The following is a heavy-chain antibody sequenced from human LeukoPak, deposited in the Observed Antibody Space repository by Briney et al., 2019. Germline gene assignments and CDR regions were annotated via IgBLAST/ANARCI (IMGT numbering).Heavy chain of an antibody. Sequence: GASVKDSCKASGGTFNYYAVSWVRQVPGQGLEWVGGLIPTLGTGNYSPKFQGRVTITADESTSTAYMELSSLRSEDTAVYYCASKDPLPGWGQGTLVTVSS. V-gene: IGHV1-69*13. CDR3: ASKDPLPG. CDR1: GGTFNYYA. D-gene: IGHD2-15*01. CDR2: LIPTLGTG. J-gene: IGHJ4*02.